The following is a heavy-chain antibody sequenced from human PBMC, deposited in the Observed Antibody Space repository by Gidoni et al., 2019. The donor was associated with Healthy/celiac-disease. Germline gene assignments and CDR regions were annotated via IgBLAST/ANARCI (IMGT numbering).Heavy chain of an antibody. J-gene: IGHJ4*02. CDR2: IKQDGSEK. CDR1: GFTFSSYW. D-gene: IGHD3-3*01. Sequence: EVQLVESGGGLVQPGGSLRLSCAASGFTFSSYWMSWVRQAPGKGLEGVANIKQDGSEKYYVDSVKGRFTISRDNAKNSLYLQMNSLRAEDTAVYYCARVPTQEYDFWSGSNDYWGQGTLVTVSS. CDR3: ARVPTQEYDFWSGSNDY. V-gene: IGHV3-7*01.